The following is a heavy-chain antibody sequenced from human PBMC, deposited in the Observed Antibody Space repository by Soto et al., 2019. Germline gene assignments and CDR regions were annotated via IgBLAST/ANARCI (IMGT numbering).Heavy chain of an antibody. V-gene: IGHV4-30-4*01. CDR2: IYFSGST. J-gene: IGHJ4*02. CDR1: GGSISSGNFY. Sequence: VQLQESGPGLVRPSETLSLTCTVSGGSISSGNFYWSWIRQPPGKGLEWIGYIYFSGSTSYSPSLKSRLTISLNTSNNQFDLKLTSGTAADTAVYYCAHDSHGGNTYFDLWGQGALVTVSS. CDR3: AHDSHGGNTYFDL. D-gene: IGHD1-26*01.